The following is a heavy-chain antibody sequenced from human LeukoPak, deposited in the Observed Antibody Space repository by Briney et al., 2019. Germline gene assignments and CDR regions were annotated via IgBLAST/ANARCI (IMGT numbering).Heavy chain of an antibody. CDR1: GFTISSNY. CDR2: IYSGGST. J-gene: IGHJ4*02. D-gene: IGHD6-19*01. CDR3: ASYSSGWYYLDY. Sequence: GGSLRLSCAASGFTISSNYMSWVRQAPGKGLEWVSVIYSGGSTYYADSVKGRFTISRDNSKNTLYLQMNSLRAEDTAVYYCASYSSGWYYLDYWGQGTLVTVSS. V-gene: IGHV3-66*01.